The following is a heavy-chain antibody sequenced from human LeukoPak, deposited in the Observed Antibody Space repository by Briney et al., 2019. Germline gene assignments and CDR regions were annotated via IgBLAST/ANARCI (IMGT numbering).Heavy chain of an antibody. CDR1: GYTFTSYY. CDR3: ARDSATYDFWSGYYNY. Sequence: ASVKVSCKASGYTFTSYYMHWVRQAPGQGLEWMGWINPNSGGTNYAQKFQGRVTMTRDTSISTAYMELSRLRSDDTAVYYCARDSATYDFWSGYYNYWGQGTLVTVSS. D-gene: IGHD3-3*01. CDR2: INPNSGGT. V-gene: IGHV1-2*02. J-gene: IGHJ4*02.